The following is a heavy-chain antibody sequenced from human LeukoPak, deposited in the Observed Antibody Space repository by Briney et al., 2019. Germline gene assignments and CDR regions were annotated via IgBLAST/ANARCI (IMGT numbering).Heavy chain of an antibody. CDR1: GFTFSSFA. Sequence: GGSLRLSCPVSGFTFSSFAMHWVRQAPGKGLEWVAVIWYDGSNKFYADSVKGRFTVSRDNSKEMMDLQMNKLRAEDKGVYLLSKGSTGGSGCHEYWGQGTLVTVSS. CDR2: IWYDGSNK. D-gene: IGHD6-19*01. J-gene: IGHJ4*02. CDR3: SKGSTGGSGCHEY. V-gene: IGHV3-33*06.